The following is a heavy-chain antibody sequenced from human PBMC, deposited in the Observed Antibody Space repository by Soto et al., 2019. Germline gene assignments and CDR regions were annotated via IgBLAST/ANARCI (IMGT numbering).Heavy chain of an antibody. V-gene: IGHV1-8*01. CDR1: GYTFTSYD. CDR3: ARVGYYYDSSGYYLSFDY. J-gene: IGHJ4*02. Sequence: QVHLVQSGAEVKKPGASVKVSCKASGYTFTSYDINWVRQATGQGLEWMGWMNPNSGNTGYAQKFQGRVTMTRNTSISTAYMELSSLRSEDTAVYYCARVGYYYDSSGYYLSFDYWGQGTLVTVSS. CDR2: MNPNSGNT. D-gene: IGHD3-22*01.